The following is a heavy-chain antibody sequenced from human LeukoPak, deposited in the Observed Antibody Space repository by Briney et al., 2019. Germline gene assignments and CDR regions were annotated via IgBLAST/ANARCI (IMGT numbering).Heavy chain of an antibody. D-gene: IGHD1-26*01. V-gene: IGHV4-34*01. CDR1: GFTFSNFW. J-gene: IGHJ4*02. CDR2: INHSGST. Sequence: GSLRLSCTASGFTFSNFWMGWVRQAPGKGLEWIGEINHSGSTNYNPSLKSRVTISVDTSKNQFSLKLSSVTAADTAVYYCASSRGRLPKLDYWGQGTLVTVSS. CDR3: ASSRGRLPKLDY.